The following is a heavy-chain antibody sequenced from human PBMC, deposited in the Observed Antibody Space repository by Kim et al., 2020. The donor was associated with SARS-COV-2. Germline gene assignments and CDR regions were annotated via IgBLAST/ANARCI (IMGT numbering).Heavy chain of an antibody. Sequence: ASVKVSCKASGYTFTDHSMHWVRQAPGQGLEWMGRINPNSGGTNSAQKFQGRVTMTRDTSSSTGYMELNRLTIDDTAVYYCVRGNFKSNGYHFDYWGQGTLVTVSS. D-gene: IGHD3-22*01. J-gene: IGHJ4*02. V-gene: IGHV1-2*06. CDR1: GYTFTDHS. CDR2: INPNSGGT. CDR3: VRGNFKSNGYHFDY.